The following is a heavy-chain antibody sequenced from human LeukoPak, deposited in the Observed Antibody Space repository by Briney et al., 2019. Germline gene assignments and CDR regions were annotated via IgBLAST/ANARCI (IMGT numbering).Heavy chain of an antibody. J-gene: IGHJ4*02. CDR2: ISSSGSTI. V-gene: IGHV3-48*03. CDR3: ARRLRRDYFDY. D-gene: IGHD4-17*01. Sequence: GGSLRLSCAASGFTFSSYEMNWVRQAPGKGLEWVSYISSSGSTIYYADSVKGRFTISRDNAKNSLYLQMNSLRAEDTAVYYCARRLRRDYFDYWGQGTLVTVSS. CDR1: GFTFSSYE.